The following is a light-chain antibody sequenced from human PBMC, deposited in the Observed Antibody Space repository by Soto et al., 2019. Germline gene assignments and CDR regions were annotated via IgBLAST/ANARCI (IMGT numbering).Light chain of an antibody. CDR3: QSADNSGSNYV. CDR2: KDT. CDR1: ALSKQY. J-gene: IGLJ1*01. V-gene: IGLV3-25*03. Sequence: SYELTQPPSVSVSPGQTARITCFGDALSKQYVSWYQQRPGQAPVLVIYKDTERPSGITERFSGSTSGTTVTLTIGGVQAEDEADYFCQSADNSGSNYVFGTGTKLTVL.